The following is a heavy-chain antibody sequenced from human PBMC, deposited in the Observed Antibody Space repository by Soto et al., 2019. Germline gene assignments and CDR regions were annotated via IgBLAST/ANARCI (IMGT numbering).Heavy chain of an antibody. Sequence: QITLKESGPTLVKPTQTLTLTCTFSGFSLSTSGVGVGWIRQPPGKALEWLALIYWDDGKRYSPSLKSRLTITKDXXKXQXXLTMTNMDPVATATYYCAHRRDSSGYYYVAGDFDYWGQGTLVTVSS. CDR3: AHRRDSSGYYYVAGDFDY. CDR2: IYWDDGK. J-gene: IGHJ4*02. D-gene: IGHD3-22*01. CDR1: GFSLSTSGVG. V-gene: IGHV2-5*02.